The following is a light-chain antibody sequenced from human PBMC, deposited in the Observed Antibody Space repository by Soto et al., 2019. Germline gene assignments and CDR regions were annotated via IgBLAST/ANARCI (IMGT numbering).Light chain of an antibody. Sequence: QSVLTQPPSASGTTGQRVTISCSGRSSNIGSNYVYRYQLLPGTAPKLLIYRNNQRPSGVPDRFSGSKSGTSASLAISGLRSEDEADYYCATWDDSLSGWLFGGGTKLTVL. CDR3: ATWDDSLSGWL. CDR1: SSNIGSNY. CDR2: RNN. V-gene: IGLV1-47*01. J-gene: IGLJ3*02.